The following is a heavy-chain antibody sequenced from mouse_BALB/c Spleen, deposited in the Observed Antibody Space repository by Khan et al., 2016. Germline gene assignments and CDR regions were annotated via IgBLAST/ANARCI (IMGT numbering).Heavy chain of an antibody. V-gene: IGHV3-5*02. D-gene: IGHD2-1*01. CDR2: IYYSGTI. CDR3: ARKDYYGNYFDY. Sequence: EVQLQESGPGLVKPSQTVSLTCTVTGISITTGNYRWSWIRQFPGNKLEWIGYIYYSGTITYNPSLTRRTTITRDTSKNQFFLEMNSLTAEDTATYYCARKDYYGNYFDYWGQGTTLTVSS. J-gene: IGHJ2*01. CDR1: GISITTGNYR.